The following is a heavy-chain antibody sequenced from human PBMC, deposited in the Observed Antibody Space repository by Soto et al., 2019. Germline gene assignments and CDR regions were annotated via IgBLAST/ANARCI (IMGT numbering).Heavy chain of an antibody. CDR2: IWYDGSNK. Sequence: QVQLVESGGGVVQPGRSLRLSCAASGFTFSSYGMHWVRQAPGKGLEWVAVIWYDGSNKYYADSVKGLFTISRDNSKNTLYLQMNSLRAEDTAVYYCAREEADIVVVPAAILNYYYGMDVWGQGTTVTVSS. D-gene: IGHD2-2*01. CDR3: AREEADIVVVPAAILNYYYGMDV. CDR1: GFTFSSYG. V-gene: IGHV3-33*01. J-gene: IGHJ6*02.